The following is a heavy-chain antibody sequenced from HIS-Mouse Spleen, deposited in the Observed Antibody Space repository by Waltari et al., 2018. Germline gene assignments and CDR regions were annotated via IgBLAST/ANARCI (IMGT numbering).Heavy chain of an antibody. CDR1: GFTSGSYA. Sequence: VQLLVSGGVSVGSGGTLSFSWASSGFTSGSYARRWVRKAPGKGLECVSGISGSGGSTYYADSVKCRFTTSSDNSKNPLYLPMTSLRADDRAVYYCANRRIVGATFDYWGQGTLVTVSS. J-gene: IGHJ4*02. CDR3: ANRRIVGATFDY. CDR2: ISGSGGST. D-gene: IGHD1-26*01. V-gene: IGHV3-23*01.